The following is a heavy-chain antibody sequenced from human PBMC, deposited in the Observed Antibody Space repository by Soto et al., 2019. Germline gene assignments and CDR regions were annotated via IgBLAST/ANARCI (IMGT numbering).Heavy chain of an antibody. V-gene: IGHV4-59*01. CDR3: ARGTSWKLPFDY. CDR2: IYHSGST. CDR1: GVSISSDY. Sequence: SETLSLTCTVSGVSISSDYWSWIRQPPGKGLEWIGYIYHSGSTNYNPSLKSRVTMSVDTSKNQFSLKVSSVTAADTAVYYCARGTSWKLPFDYWGQGTLVTVSS. J-gene: IGHJ4*02. D-gene: IGHD1-1*01.